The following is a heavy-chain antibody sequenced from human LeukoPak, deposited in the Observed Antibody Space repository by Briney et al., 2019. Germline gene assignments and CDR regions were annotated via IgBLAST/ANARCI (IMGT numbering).Heavy chain of an antibody. CDR1: GGSISSGDYY. CDR2: IYYSGST. V-gene: IGHV4-30-4*01. J-gene: IGHJ4*02. Sequence: TASKTLSLTCTVSGGSISSGDYYWSWIRQPPGKGLEWIGYIYYSGSTYYNPSLKSRVTISVDTSKNQFSLKLSSVTAADTAVYYCARVSSDTAMVFDYWGQGTLVTVSS. D-gene: IGHD5-18*01. CDR3: ARVSSDTAMVFDY.